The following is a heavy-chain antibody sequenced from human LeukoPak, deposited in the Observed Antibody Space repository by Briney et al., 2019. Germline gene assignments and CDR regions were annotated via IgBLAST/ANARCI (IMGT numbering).Heavy chain of an antibody. Sequence: APVKISCKASRYTFTGYFMHWVRQAPGQGLEWMGWINPKSGGTNYAQKIPGRVTITTATTIRTAYTALSRLRSDDTAVYYCGRVGHTGGGYCSSTSCYPAYYYYYGMDVWGQGTTVTVSS. J-gene: IGHJ6*02. D-gene: IGHD2-2*03. V-gene: IGHV1-2*02. CDR2: INPKSGGT. CDR3: GRVGHTGGGYCSSTSCYPAYYYYYGMDV. CDR1: RYTFTGYF.